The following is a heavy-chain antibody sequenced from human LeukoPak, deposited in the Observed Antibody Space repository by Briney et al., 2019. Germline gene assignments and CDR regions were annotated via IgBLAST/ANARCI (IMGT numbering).Heavy chain of an antibody. CDR1: GGTFSGYA. V-gene: IGHV1-69*05. CDR3: ARVRAYYDILTGRNNYYFDY. CDR2: IIPIFGTA. D-gene: IGHD3-9*01. Sequence: AWVKVSCKACGGTFSGYAISWVRQAPGQGLEWMGGIIPIFGTANYAQKFQGRVTITTDESTSTAYMELSSLRSEDTAVYYCARVRAYYDILTGRNNYYFDYWGQGTLVTVPS. J-gene: IGHJ4*02.